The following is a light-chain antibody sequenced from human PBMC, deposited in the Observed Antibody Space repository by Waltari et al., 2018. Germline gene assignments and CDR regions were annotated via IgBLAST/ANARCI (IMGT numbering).Light chain of an antibody. J-gene: IGKJ1*01. V-gene: IGKV4-1*01. CDR1: QNILSNSNNKNY. CDR2: WAS. Sequence: DIVMTQSPDSLAVSLGEGATVNCKSSQNILSNSNNKNYLSWYQQKPGPPPKLLIDWASSRQSGVPGRSGGRWSGTDFTLTISSLQAEYVAVYFCQQDYSTPQTFGQGTKVEIK. CDR3: QQDYSTPQT.